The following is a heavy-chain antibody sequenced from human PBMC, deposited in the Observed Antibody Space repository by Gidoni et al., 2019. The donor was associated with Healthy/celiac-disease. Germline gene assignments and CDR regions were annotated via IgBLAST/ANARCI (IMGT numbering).Heavy chain of an antibody. J-gene: IGHJ4*02. D-gene: IGHD3-9*01. CDR1: GFTFSSYA. CDR3: VRFNILTGYWGFDY. CDR2: ISGSGGST. Sequence: EVQLLESGGGLVQPGGSLRLSCAASGFTFSSYAMSWVRQAPGKGLEWVSAISGSGGSTYYADSVKGRCTISRDNSKNTLYLQMNSLRAEDTAVYYCVRFNILTGYWGFDYWGQGTLVTVSS. V-gene: IGHV3-23*01.